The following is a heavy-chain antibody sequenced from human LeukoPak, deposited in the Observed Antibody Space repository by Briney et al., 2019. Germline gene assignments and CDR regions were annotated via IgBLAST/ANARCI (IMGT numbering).Heavy chain of an antibody. V-gene: IGHV4-34*01. J-gene: IGHJ3*02. CDR1: GGSFSGYY. CDR2: INHSGST. Sequence: SETLSLTCAVYGGSFSGYYWSWIRQPPGKGLEWIGEINHSGSTNYNPSLKSRVTISVDTSKNQFSLKLSSVIAADTAVYYCARGANRLYCSSTSSIPRRCGAFDIWGQGTMVTVSS. D-gene: IGHD2-2*01. CDR3: ARGANRLYCSSTSSIPRRCGAFDI.